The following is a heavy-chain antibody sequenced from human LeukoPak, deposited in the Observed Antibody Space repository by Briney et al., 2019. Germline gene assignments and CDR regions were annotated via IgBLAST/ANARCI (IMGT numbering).Heavy chain of an antibody. V-gene: IGHV4-4*07. CDR1: GVSISSYY. CDR3: ARERVGGVLGEAFDI. J-gene: IGHJ3*02. D-gene: IGHD3-10*02. CDR2: IYTSGST. Sequence: PSETLSLTCTGSGVSISSYYWSWIRQPAGKGLEWIGRIYTSGSTNYNPSLKSRVIMSVDTSKNQFSLKLSSVTAADTAVYYCARERVGGVLGEAFDIWGQGTMVTVSS.